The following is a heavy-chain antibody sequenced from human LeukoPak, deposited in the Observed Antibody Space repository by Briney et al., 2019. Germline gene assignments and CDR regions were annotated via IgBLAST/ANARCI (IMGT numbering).Heavy chain of an antibody. CDR1: GGSISSTTYY. V-gene: IGHV4-39*01. CDR2: IYYSGST. D-gene: IGHD3-10*01. J-gene: IGHJ5*02. Sequence: NSSETLSLTCTVSGGSISSTTYYWGWIRQAPGKGLEWIGSIYYSGSTYYNPSLKTRVTISVDTSKNQFSLNLSSVTAADTAVYHCARLLRSGSYRWFDPWGQGTLVTVSS. CDR3: ARLLRSGSYRWFDP.